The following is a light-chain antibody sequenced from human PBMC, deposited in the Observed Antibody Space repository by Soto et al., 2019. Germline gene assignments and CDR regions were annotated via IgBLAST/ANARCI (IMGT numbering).Light chain of an antibody. CDR1: QGVNSN. CDR3: QQYNSWPRT. J-gene: IGKJ1*01. Sequence: EIVMTQSPATLSVSPGESATLSCRASQGVNSNLAWYQQKPGQAPRLLMYGASNRATDIPARFSGSGYGTDFTLTISSLQSEDFAFYYCQQYNSWPRTFGKGTKGDIK. V-gene: IGKV3-15*01. CDR2: GAS.